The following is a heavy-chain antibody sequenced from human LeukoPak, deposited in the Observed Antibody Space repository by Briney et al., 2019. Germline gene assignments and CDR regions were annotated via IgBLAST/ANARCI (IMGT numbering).Heavy chain of an antibody. CDR2: ISGSGGST. J-gene: IGHJ4*02. Sequence: GGSLRLSCAASGSTFSSYAMSWVRQAPGKGLEWVSAISGSGGSTYYADSVKGRFTISRDNSKNTLYLQMNSLRAEDTAVYYCTAQLYDYVWGSYRDFDYWGQGTLVTVSS. CDR3: TAQLYDYVWGSYRDFDY. V-gene: IGHV3-23*01. D-gene: IGHD3-16*02. CDR1: GSTFSSYA.